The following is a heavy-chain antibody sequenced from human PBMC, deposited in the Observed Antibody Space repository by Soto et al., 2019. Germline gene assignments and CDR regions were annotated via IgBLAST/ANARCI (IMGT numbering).Heavy chain of an antibody. V-gene: IGHV3-23*01. J-gene: IGHJ4*02. Sequence: PGGSLRLSCAASGFTFSSFAMKWVRQAPGKGLEWVSVIGSGGDGIHYADSVKGRFTISRDNSKNTVNLKMNSLRADDTAVYYCATYGQHLMDSWGQGTLVTVSS. D-gene: IGHD4-17*01. CDR1: GFTFSSFA. CDR2: IGSGGDGI. CDR3: ATYGQHLMDS.